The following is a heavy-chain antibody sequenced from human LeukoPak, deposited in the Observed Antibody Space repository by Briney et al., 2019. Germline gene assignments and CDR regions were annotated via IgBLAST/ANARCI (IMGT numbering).Heavy chain of an antibody. CDR2: IYYSGST. J-gene: IGHJ4*02. D-gene: IGHD6-19*01. CDR3: ARQDSGWYWFDY. Sequence: SSETLSLTCTVSGDSISSGGYYWSWIRHHPEKGLEWIGYIYYSGSTNYNPSLKSRVTISLDTSKNQFSLKLSSVTAADTAVYYCARQDSGWYWFDYWGQGTLVTVSS. CDR1: GDSISSGGYY. V-gene: IGHV4-61*08.